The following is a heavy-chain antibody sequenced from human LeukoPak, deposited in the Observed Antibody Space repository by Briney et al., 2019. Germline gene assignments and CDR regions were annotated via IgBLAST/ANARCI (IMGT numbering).Heavy chain of an antibody. J-gene: IGHJ5*02. Sequence: PGGSLRLSCAASAFTFSSYGMHWVRQAPGKGLEWVAFNRYDGSNKYYADSVKGRFTISRDNSKNTLYLQMNSLRAEDTAVYYCARGGNLWFGELYPSCFLVTWGQGTLVTVSS. D-gene: IGHD3-10*01. CDR2: NRYDGSNK. CDR1: AFTFSSYG. CDR3: ARGGNLWFGELYPSCFLVT. V-gene: IGHV3-30*02.